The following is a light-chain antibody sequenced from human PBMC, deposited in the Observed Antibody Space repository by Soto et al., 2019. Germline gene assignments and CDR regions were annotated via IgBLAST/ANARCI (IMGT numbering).Light chain of an antibody. J-gene: IGKJ5*01. V-gene: IGKV3-15*01. CDR1: QRVSSN. Sequence: EIVMTQSPATLPVSPGERATLSCRASQRVSSNLAWYQQKPGQAPSLLIYGASTRATGIPARFSGSGSGTEFTLTISSLQSEDFAVYYCQQYNNWPSITFGQGTRLEIK. CDR2: GAS. CDR3: QQYNNWPSIT.